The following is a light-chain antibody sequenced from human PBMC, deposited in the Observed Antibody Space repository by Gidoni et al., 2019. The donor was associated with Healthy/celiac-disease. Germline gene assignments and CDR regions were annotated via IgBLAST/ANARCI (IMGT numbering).Light chain of an antibody. CDR2: GAS. CDR3: QQYGSSPPGLT. CDR1: QSVSSSY. J-gene: IGKJ4*01. V-gene: IGKV3-20*01. Sequence: ESVLTQSPGTLSLSPGERATLSCRASQSVSSSYLAWYKQKPGQAPRLLIYGASSRATGIPDRFSGSGSGTDFTLTISRLEPEDFAVYYCQQYGSSPPGLTFGGGTKVEIK.